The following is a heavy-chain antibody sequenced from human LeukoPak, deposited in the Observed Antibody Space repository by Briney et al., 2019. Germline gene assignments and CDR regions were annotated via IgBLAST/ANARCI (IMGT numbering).Heavy chain of an antibody. CDR2: IIPVLDVS. V-gene: IGHV1-69*04. J-gene: IGHJ1*01. CDR1: GGSFSNYV. CDR3: ARGIAAGPEYFQH. Sequence: SVKVSCKASGGSFSNYVITWVRQAPGQGLEWMGRIIPVLDVSNFAQKFQGRVTITADKSTSTAYMELSSLRSEDTAVYYCARGIAAGPEYFQHWGQGTLSPSPQ. D-gene: IGHD6-13*01.